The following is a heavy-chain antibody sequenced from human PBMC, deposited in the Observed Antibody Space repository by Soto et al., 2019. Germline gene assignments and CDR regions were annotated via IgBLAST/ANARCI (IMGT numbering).Heavy chain of an antibody. Sequence: EVHLVESGGGLVQPGGSLRLSCAASGFTVSSNYMSWVRQAPGKGLEWVSVIYRGGSTNYADSVKSRFTISRDNNKNSLDRQMNSLRAEDTAMDYCAREGVVAAADGGQGTLVTVSS. V-gene: IGHV3-66*01. D-gene: IGHD2-15*01. CDR3: AREGVVAAAD. CDR2: IYRGGST. CDR1: GFTVSSNY. J-gene: IGHJ4*02.